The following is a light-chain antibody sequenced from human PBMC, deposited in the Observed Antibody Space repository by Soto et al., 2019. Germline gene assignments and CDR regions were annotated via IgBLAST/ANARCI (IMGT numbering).Light chain of an antibody. V-gene: IGKV1-5*03. Sequence: DIQMTQSPSSVSASVGDRITITCRASQSISDWVAWYQQKPGKAPNLLIYKASTLESGVPSRFSGSGSGTEFTLTISSLRPDDVATYYCQHLHSYPYTFGQGTKLEIK. CDR2: KAS. CDR1: QSISDW. CDR3: QHLHSYPYT. J-gene: IGKJ2*01.